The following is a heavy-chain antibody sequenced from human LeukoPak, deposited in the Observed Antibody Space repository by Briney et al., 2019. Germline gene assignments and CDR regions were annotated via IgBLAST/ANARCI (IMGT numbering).Heavy chain of an antibody. D-gene: IGHD4-23*01. CDR2: IYYSGST. CDR1: GGSISSYY. Sequence: SETLSLTCTVSGGSISSYYWSWIRQPPGKGLEWIGYIYYSGSTNYNPSLKGRVTISVDTSKNQFSLKLSSVTAADTAVYYCARVRGYGGNPDAFDIWGQGTMVTVSS. J-gene: IGHJ3*02. CDR3: ARVRGYGGNPDAFDI. V-gene: IGHV4-59*01.